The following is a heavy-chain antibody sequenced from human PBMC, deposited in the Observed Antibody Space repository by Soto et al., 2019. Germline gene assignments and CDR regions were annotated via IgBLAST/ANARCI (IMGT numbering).Heavy chain of an antibody. Sequence: SQTLSLTCAISGDIVSSNSAAWNWIRQSPSGGLEWLGRTYYRSKWYSVSAVSVKSRATIKPDTSKNQFSLQLNSVTPEDSAVHYCARGPGILIPWVQGILVTVSS. D-gene: IGHD3-9*01. J-gene: IGHJ5*02. V-gene: IGHV6-1*01. CDR2: TYYRSKWYS. CDR1: GDIVSSNSAA. CDR3: ARGPGILIP.